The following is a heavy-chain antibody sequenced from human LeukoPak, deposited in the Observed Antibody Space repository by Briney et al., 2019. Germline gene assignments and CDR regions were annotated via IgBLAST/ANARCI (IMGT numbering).Heavy chain of an antibody. D-gene: IGHD5-18*01. CDR3: ARIALRHGYKSLGY. V-gene: IGHV1-8*03. J-gene: IGHJ4*02. CDR2: MNPNSGNT. CDR1: GYTFTSYD. Sequence: GASVKVSCKASGYTFTSYDINWVRQATGQGLEWMGRMNPNSGNTGYAQKFQGRVTITRNTSISTAYMELSSLRSEDTAVYYCARIALRHGYKSLGYWGQGTLVTVSS.